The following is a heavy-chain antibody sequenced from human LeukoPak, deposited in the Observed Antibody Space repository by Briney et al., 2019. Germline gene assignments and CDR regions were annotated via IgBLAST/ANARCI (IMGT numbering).Heavy chain of an antibody. Sequence: GESLKISCKGSGYSFTSYWIGWVRQMPGKGLEWMGIFYPGDSDTRYSPSFQGQVTVSADKSISTAYLQWSSLKASDTAMYYCARASPLVGATSYYFDYWGQGTLVTVSS. J-gene: IGHJ4*02. V-gene: IGHV5-51*01. CDR1: GYSFTSYW. D-gene: IGHD1-26*01. CDR2: FYPGDSDT. CDR3: ARASPLVGATSYYFDY.